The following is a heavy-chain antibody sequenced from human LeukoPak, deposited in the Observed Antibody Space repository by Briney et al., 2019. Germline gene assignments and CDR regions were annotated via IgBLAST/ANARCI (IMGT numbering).Heavy chain of an antibody. CDR1: GYTFTSYA. J-gene: IGHJ4*02. V-gene: IGHV1-3*03. D-gene: IGHD3-10*01. Sequence: ASVKVSCKASGYTFTSYAMHWVRQAPGQRLEWMGWINAGNGNTKYSQEFQGRVTITRDTSASTAYMELSSLRSEDMAVYYCARSLTYYYGSGSYSSTYVGHFDYWGQGTLVTVSS. CDR2: INAGNGNT. CDR3: ARSLTYYYGSGSYSSTYVGHFDY.